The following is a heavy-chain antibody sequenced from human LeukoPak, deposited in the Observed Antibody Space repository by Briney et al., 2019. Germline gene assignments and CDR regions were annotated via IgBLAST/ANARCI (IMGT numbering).Heavy chain of an antibody. CDR3: ARQLIYYDSSGYLQQFDY. D-gene: IGHD3-22*01. J-gene: IGHJ4*02. CDR1: GDSIRNYY. V-gene: IGHV4-59*08. CDR2: IYYSGST. Sequence: SETLSLTCSVSGDSIRNYYWSWIRQPPGKGLEWIGYIYYSGSTNYNPSLKSRVTISVDTSKNQFSLKLTSVTAADTAVYYCARQLIYYDSSGYLQQFDYWGQGTLVTVSS.